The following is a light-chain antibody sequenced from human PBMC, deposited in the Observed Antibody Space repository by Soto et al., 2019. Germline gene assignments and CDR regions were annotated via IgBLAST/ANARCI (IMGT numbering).Light chain of an antibody. J-gene: IGKJ4*01. CDR3: QQYVSSPLT. V-gene: IGKV3-20*01. CDR1: QSVSSSS. Sequence: EIVLTQSPGTLSLSPGERATLSCRASQSVSSSSLAWYQQKPGQAPRLLIYDTSSRATGVPDGFSGSGSGTGFTLTISRLEPEDFAVYYCQQYVSSPLTFGGGTKVEIK. CDR2: DTS.